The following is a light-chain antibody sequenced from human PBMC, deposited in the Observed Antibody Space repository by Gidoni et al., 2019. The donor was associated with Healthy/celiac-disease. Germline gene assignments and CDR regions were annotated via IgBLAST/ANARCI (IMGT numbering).Light chain of an antibody. V-gene: IGKV1-39*01. CDR1: QSISNY. J-gene: IGKJ3*01. Sequence: DIQMTQSQSSLSASVGDRVTITCRASQSISNYLNWYQQKPGKAPKLLIYAASSLQSGVPSRFSGSGSGTDFTLTISSLQPEDFATYYCQQSYSTLLFTFGPGTKVDIK. CDR3: QQSYSTLLFT. CDR2: AAS.